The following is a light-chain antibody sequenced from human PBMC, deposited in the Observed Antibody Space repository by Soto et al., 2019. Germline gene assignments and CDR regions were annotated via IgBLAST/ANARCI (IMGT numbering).Light chain of an antibody. CDR3: QQYKNWPLT. CDR2: AAS. CDR1: ESVSTN. J-gene: IGKJ4*01. V-gene: IGKV3-15*01. Sequence: EIEMTQSPATLSLAAGERVTLSCRASESVSTNLAWYQQKAGQAPRLLIYAASTRATGFPARFSGSGSGTEFTLTISSLQSEDFAVYYCQQYKNWPLTFGGGTKVDI.